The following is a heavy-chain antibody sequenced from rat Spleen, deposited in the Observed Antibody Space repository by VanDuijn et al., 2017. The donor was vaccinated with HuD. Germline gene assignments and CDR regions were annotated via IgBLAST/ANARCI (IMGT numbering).Heavy chain of an antibody. CDR3: AVAGYGY. CDR1: GFTFSRYW. D-gene: IGHD2-3*01. CDR2: ISNDGGTT. J-gene: IGHJ2*01. V-gene: IGHV5-58*01. Sequence: EVQLVESGGGLVQPGRSLKISCAASGFTFSRYWMYWVRQAPGKGLEWVSSISNDGGTTYYPDSVKGRFTISRDNAENTVYLQMNSLRSEDTATYYCAVAGYGYWGQGVMVTVSS.